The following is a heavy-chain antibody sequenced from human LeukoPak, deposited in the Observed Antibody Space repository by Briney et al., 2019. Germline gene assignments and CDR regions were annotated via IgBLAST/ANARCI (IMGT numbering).Heavy chain of an antibody. CDR3: ARLAAPTDYYFDY. V-gene: IGHV5-51*01. CDR1: GYSLTSYW. D-gene: IGHD6-6*01. Sequence: GESLKISCKGSGYSLTSYWIGCVRQMPGKGLEWMGIIYPGDSDTRYSPSFQGQVTISADKSISTAYLQWSSLKASDTAMYYCARLAAPTDYYFDYWGQGTLVTVSS. CDR2: IYPGDSDT. J-gene: IGHJ4*02.